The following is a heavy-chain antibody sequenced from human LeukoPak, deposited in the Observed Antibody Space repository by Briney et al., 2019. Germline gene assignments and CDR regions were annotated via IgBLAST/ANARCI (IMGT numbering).Heavy chain of an antibody. J-gene: IGHJ4*02. CDR2: IRSDGGSS. Sequence: PGGSLRLSCAASGFTFSSYFWMHWVRQAPGKGLVWVSRIRSDGGSSTYADSVKGRFTTSRDNAKNTLYLQMNTLRAEDTAVYYCVRDLDLGGYSSFVSWGQGTLVTVSS. V-gene: IGHV3-74*01. CDR1: GFTFSSYFW. CDR3: VRDLDLGGYSSFVS. D-gene: IGHD4-23*01.